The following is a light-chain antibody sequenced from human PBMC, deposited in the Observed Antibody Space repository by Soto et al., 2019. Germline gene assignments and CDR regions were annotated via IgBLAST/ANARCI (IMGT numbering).Light chain of an antibody. CDR3: SSYTSSSTRV. Sequence: QPALNQPASVSGSPGQSITISCTGTSSDVGGYNYVSWYQQHPGKAPKLMIYDVSNRPSGVSNRFSGSKSGNTASLTISGLQTEDEADYYCSSYTSSSTRVFGTGTKVTVL. CDR2: DVS. CDR1: SSDVGGYNY. J-gene: IGLJ1*01. V-gene: IGLV2-14*03.